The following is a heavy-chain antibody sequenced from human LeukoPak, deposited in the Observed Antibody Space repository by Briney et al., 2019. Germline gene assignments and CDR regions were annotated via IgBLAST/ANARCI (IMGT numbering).Heavy chain of an antibody. CDR3: ARFGGFYFDH. CDR2: IYHNGNS. J-gene: IGHJ4*02. V-gene: IGHV4-4*02. CDR1: GASISSVTW. D-gene: IGHD2-15*01. Sequence: SETLSLTCTVSGASISSVTWWSWVRQSPGKGLEYIGEIYHNGNSKFNPALQSRVTMAVDKSQNQFFLTLASLTAADTAVYYCARFGGFYFDHWGLGKMVIVSS.